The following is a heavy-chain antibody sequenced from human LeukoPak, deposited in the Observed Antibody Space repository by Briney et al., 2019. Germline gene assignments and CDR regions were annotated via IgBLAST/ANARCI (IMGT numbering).Heavy chain of an antibody. CDR2: ISASGGTT. D-gene: IGHD3-10*01. V-gene: IGHV3-23*01. Sequence: PGGSLRLSCAASEFTFTSYELNWVRQAPGKGLEWVSGISASGGTTSYADSVKGRFTISRDNPKNTLFLQVNSLRVEDTALYYCAKAWFGDLLPYFDCWGQGTLVTVSS. J-gene: IGHJ4*02. CDR3: AKAWFGDLLPYFDC. CDR1: EFTFTSYE.